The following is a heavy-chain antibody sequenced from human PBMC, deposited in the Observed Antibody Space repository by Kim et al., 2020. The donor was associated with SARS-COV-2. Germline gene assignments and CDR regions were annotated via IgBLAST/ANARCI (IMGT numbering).Heavy chain of an antibody. CDR1: GGSFSGHY. J-gene: IGHJ6*01. CDR2: INHSGST. V-gene: IGHV4-34*01. CDR3: ARGRAVTTFYYYYGMDV. Sequence: SETLSLTCAVYGGSFSGHYWSWIRQPPGKGLEWIGEINHSGSTNYNPSLKSRVTISVDTSKNQFSLKVSSVTAADTAVYYCARGRAVTTFYYYYGMDVWG. D-gene: IGHD4-17*01.